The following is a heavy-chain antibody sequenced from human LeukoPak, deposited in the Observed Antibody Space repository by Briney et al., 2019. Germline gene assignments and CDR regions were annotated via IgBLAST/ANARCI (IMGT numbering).Heavy chain of an antibody. D-gene: IGHD1-26*01. Sequence: GGSLRLSCAASGFTFSSYCMSWVRQAPGKGLEWVANIKQDGSEKYYVDSVKGRFTISRDNAKNSLYLQMNGLRAEETAMYYCARGGRAPPDYYYYGMDVWGQGNTVTVSS. CDR2: IKQDGSEK. V-gene: IGHV3-7*03. CDR1: GFTFSSYC. CDR3: ARGGRAPPDYYYYGMDV. J-gene: IGHJ6*02.